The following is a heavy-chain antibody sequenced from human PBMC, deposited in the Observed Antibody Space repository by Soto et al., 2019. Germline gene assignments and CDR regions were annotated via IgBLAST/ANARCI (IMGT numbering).Heavy chain of an antibody. CDR2: IIPIFGTA. V-gene: IGHV1-69*01. D-gene: IGHD6-6*01. CDR3: ARLPHAEYSPLGGYYGMDA. J-gene: IGHJ6*02. Sequence: QVQLVQSGAEVKKPESSVKVSCKASGGTFSSYAISWVRQAPGQGLEWMGGIIPIFGTANYAQKFQGRVTITAEESPRTAYKELSSLRSGDTAVYYCARLPHAEYSPLGGYYGMDAWGQGTTVTVSS. CDR1: GGTFSSYA.